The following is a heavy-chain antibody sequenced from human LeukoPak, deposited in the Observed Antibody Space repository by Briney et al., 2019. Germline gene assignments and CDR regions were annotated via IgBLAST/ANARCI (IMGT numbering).Heavy chain of an antibody. CDR3: SRESGAFCPFGY. V-gene: IGHV4-59*12. CDR2: IYYSGST. D-gene: IGHD1-26*01. Sequence: SETLSLTCTVSGGSISGYSWNWIRQPPGKGLEWIGYIYYSGSTNYNPSLKSRVTISVDTSKNQFSLNLTSVTAADTAVYYCSRESGAFCPFGYWGQGTLVTVSS. CDR1: GGSISGYS. J-gene: IGHJ4*02.